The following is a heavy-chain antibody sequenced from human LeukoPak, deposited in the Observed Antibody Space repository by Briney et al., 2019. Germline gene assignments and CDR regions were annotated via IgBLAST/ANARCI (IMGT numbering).Heavy chain of an antibody. CDR2: IKEDGTEK. V-gene: IGHV3-7*01. Sequence: GGSLRLSCAASGFTFSDFWMSWVRQAPGKGLEWVANIKEDGTEKYYVDSVRGRLTISRDNAKNSLYLQMNSLRAEDTAVYYCARDTRYYYDSSGYYFDYWGQGTLVTVSS. CDR1: GFTFSDFW. D-gene: IGHD3-22*01. CDR3: ARDTRYYYDSSGYYFDY. J-gene: IGHJ4*02.